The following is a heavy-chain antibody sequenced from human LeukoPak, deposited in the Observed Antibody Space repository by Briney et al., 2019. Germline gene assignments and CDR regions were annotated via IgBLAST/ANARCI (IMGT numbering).Heavy chain of an antibody. Sequence: TSETLSLTCTVSGGSISSYYWSWIRQPAGKGLERIGRIYSSGSTNYSPSLKSRVTMSVDTSKNQFSLKLTSVTAADTAVYYCARESRRSYCNEYWGQGTLVTVSS. CDR3: ARESRRSYCNEY. CDR2: IYSSGST. J-gene: IGHJ4*02. CDR1: GGSISSYY. D-gene: IGHD3-10*01. V-gene: IGHV4-4*07.